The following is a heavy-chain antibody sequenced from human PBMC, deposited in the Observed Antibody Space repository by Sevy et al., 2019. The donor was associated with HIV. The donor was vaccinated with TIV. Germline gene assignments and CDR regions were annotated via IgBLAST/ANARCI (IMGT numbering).Heavy chain of an antibody. J-gene: IGHJ4*02. V-gene: IGHV3-23*01. Sequence: GGSLRLSCAASGFTFSKYSMIWVRQPPEKGLEWVSTLSFGCGEINYADSVKGRFTISRDNSKSSVYLQMNNLRPEDTAVYYCAREGCTKPHDYWGQGTLVTVSS. D-gene: IGHD2-8*01. CDR3: AREGCTKPHDY. CDR1: GFTFSKYS. CDR2: LSFGCGEI.